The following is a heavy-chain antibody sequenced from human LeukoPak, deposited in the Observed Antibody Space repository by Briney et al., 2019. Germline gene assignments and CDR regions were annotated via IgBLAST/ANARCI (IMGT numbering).Heavy chain of an antibody. CDR2: MSPNSGNT. J-gene: IGHJ4*02. D-gene: IGHD6-6*01. V-gene: IGHV1-8*03. CDR3: ARGTARPFRDFDY. Sequence: ASVKVSCKASGGTFSSYDINWVRQATGQGLEWMGWMSPNSGNTGYAQKFQGRVTITRNTSISTAYMELSSLRSEDTAVYYCARGTARPFRDFDYWGQGTLVTVSS. CDR1: GGTFSSYD.